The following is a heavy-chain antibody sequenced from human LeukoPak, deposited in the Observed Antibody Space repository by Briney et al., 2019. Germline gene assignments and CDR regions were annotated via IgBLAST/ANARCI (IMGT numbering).Heavy chain of an antibody. J-gene: IGHJ5*02. V-gene: IGHV4-39*07. CDR2: IYYSGST. Sequence: KTGGSLRLSCAASGFTFSSYAMSWVRQPPGKGLEWIGSIYYSGSTYYNPSLKSRVTISVDTSKNQFSLKLSSVTAADTAVYYCARVGSWVLRKNWFDPWGQGTLVTVSS. D-gene: IGHD1-26*01. CDR3: ARVGSWVLRKNWFDP. CDR1: GFTFSSYA.